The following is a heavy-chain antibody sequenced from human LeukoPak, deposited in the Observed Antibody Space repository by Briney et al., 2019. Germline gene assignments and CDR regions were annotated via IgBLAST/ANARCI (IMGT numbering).Heavy chain of an antibody. CDR2: ISHSGTTI. Sequence: GGSLRLSCAVSGFIFSDYYMSWIRQAPGKGLEWVSYISHSGTTIYYADSVKGRFTISRDNAKNSLYLQMNSLRAEDTAVYYCARDSGGSSPFDYWGQGTLVTVSS. V-gene: IGHV3-11*04. CDR3: ARDSGGSSPFDY. CDR1: GFIFSDYY. J-gene: IGHJ4*02. D-gene: IGHD2-15*01.